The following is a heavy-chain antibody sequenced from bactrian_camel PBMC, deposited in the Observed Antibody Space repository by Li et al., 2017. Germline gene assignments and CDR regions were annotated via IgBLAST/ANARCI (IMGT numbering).Heavy chain of an antibody. J-gene: IGHJ6*01. CDR3: AADRALDDDCYVGSLYTDFAH. Sequence: VQLVESGGGSVQAGGSLRLSCVASGATQDIGCMGWFRQVPGLEREGIGSIDSDGITTYADSLKARFTISRDNAKSTLYLQMDNLKPKDTAMYYCAADRALDDDCYVGSLYTDFAHWGQGTQVTVS. CDR1: GATQDIGC. CDR2: IDSDGIT. V-gene: IGHV3S53*01. D-gene: IGHD3*01.